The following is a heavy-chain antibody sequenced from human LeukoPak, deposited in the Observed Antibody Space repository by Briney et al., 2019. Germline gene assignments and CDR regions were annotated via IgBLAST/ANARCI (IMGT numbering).Heavy chain of an antibody. CDR3: ARDDSSGYYYDY. Sequence: GGSLRLSCTASGFTFGDYAISWVRQAPGKGLEWMGGIIPIFGTANYAQKFQGRVTITADESTSTAYMELSSLRSEDTAVYYCARDDSSGYYYDYWGQGTLVTVSS. CDR1: GFTFGDYA. J-gene: IGHJ4*02. V-gene: IGHV1-69*01. D-gene: IGHD3-22*01. CDR2: IIPIFGTA.